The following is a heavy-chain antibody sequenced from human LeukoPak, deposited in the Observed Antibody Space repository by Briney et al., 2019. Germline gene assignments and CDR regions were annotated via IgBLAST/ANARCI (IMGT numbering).Heavy chain of an antibody. CDR3: ARGGGIAAAGVLDY. J-gene: IGHJ4*02. V-gene: IGHV3-30-3*01. CDR1: GFTFSSYA. D-gene: IGHD6-13*01. CDR2: ISYDGSNK. Sequence: PGGSLRLSCAASGFTFSSYAMHWVRQAPGKGLEWVAVISYDGSNKYYADSVKGRFTISRDNSKNTLYLQMNSLRAEDAAVYYCARGGGIAAAGVLDYWGQGTLVTVSS.